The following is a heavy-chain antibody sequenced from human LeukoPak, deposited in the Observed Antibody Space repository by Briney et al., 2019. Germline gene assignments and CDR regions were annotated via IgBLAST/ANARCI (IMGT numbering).Heavy chain of an antibody. CDR2: IIPIFGIA. J-gene: IGHJ6*02. D-gene: IGHD6-6*01. CDR3: ARGVAAREDYYYYGMDV. CDR1: GGTFSSYA. Sequence: SVKVSCKASGGTFSSYAISWVRQAPGQGLEWMGGIIPIFGIANYAQKFQGRVTITADKSTSTAYMEPSSLRSEDTAVYYCARGVAAREDYYYYGMDVWGQGTTVTVSS. V-gene: IGHV1-69*10.